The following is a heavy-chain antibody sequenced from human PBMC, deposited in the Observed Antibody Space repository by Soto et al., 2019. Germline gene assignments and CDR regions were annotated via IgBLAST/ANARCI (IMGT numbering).Heavy chain of an antibody. CDR1: GFIFSSSL. Sequence: PGGSLRLSCAASGFIFSSSLMNWVRQAPGKGLEWVAVISQDGSQKFYVDSVKGRFTISRDNAKNTLYLQMNSLRAEDTAVYYCAKDKFKSSWYFDYWGQGTLVTVSS. CDR2: ISQDGSQK. V-gene: IGHV3-7*01. CDR3: AKDKFKSSWYFDY. D-gene: IGHD6-13*01. J-gene: IGHJ4*02.